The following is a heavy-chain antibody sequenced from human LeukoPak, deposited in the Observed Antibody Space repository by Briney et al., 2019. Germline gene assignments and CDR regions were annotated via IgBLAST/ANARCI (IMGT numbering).Heavy chain of an antibody. CDR3: AKEGSQYASSWFDH. V-gene: IGHV3-30*18. D-gene: IGHD2-2*01. Sequence: PGRSLRLSCAASGFTFSSYGMQWVRQAPGMGPEWVSVISHDGTDRHYADSVKGRFTISRDSSTNRLYLQMDSLRTEDTAVYYCAKEGSQYASSWFDHWGQGTLVTVSS. CDR2: ISHDGTDR. J-gene: IGHJ5*02. CDR1: GFTFSSYG.